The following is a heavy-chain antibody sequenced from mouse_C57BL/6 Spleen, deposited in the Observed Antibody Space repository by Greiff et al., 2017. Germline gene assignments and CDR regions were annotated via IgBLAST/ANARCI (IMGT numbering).Heavy chain of an antibody. CDR1: GYTFTDYY. CDR2: LFPGSGST. CDR3: ARFDDYDGYYYAMDY. Sequence: VQLQQSGPELVKPGASVKISCKASGYTFTDYYINWVKQRPGQGLEWIGWLFPGSGSTYYNEKFKGKATLTVDKSSSTAYLLHSSLTSEDSAVYFCARFDDYDGYYYAMDYWGKGTSGTVSS. V-gene: IGHV1-75*01. J-gene: IGHJ4*01. D-gene: IGHD2-4*01.